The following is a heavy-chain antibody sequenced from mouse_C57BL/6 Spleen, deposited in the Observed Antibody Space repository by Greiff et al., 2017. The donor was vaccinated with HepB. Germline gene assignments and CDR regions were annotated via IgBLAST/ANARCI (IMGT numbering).Heavy chain of an antibody. CDR1: GYTFTSYW. J-gene: IGHJ3*01. V-gene: IGHV1-64*01. CDR3: ARGGSTMVTTGAY. CDR2: IHPNSGST. Sequence: VQLQQPGAELVKPGASVKLSCKASGYTFTSYWMHWVKQRPGQGLEWIGMIHPNSGSTNYNEKFKSKATLTVDKSSSTAYMQLSSLTSEDSAVYYCARGGSTMVTTGAYWGQGTLVTVSA. D-gene: IGHD2-2*01.